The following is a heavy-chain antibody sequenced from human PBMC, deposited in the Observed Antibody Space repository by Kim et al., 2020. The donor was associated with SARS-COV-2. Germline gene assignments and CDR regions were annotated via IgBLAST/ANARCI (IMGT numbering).Heavy chain of an antibody. J-gene: IGHJ6*02. V-gene: IGHV3-30*04. D-gene: IGHD2-2*02. CDR2: ISYDGSNK. CDR3: ARDRGGYCSSTSCYSYYYYGMDV. CDR1: GFTFSSYA. Sequence: GGSLRLSCAASGFTFSSYAMHWVRQAPGKGLEWVAVISYDGSNKYYADSVKGRFTISRDNSKNTLYLQMNSLRAEDTAVYYCARDRGGYCSSTSCYSYYYYGMDVWGQGTTVTVSS.